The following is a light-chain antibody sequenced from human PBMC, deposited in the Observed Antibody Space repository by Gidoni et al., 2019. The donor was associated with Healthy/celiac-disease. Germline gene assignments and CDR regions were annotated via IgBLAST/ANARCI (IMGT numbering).Light chain of an antibody. CDR3: QQSYSTPLT. J-gene: IGKJ4*01. CDR1: QSISSY. Sequence: DIHMTQSPSSLSSSVGDRVPITCRASQSISSYLTWYQQKPGKAPKLLIYAPSSLQSGFTSRFSGSGSGTDFTLTISSLQPEDFATYYCQQSYSTPLTFGGGTKVEIK. CDR2: APS. V-gene: IGKV1-39*01.